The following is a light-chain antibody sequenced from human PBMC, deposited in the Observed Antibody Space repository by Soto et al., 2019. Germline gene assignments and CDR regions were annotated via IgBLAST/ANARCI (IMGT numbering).Light chain of an antibody. Sequence: DIQLTQSPSFLSASVGDRVTITCRASQGISSYLAWYQQKPGKAPKLLIYAASTLQRGVPSRFSGSGSGTEFTLTISSLQPEDFATYYCQQLNSYPYTFGQGTKLVIK. CDR1: QGISSY. V-gene: IGKV1-9*01. CDR3: QQLNSYPYT. J-gene: IGKJ2*01. CDR2: AAS.